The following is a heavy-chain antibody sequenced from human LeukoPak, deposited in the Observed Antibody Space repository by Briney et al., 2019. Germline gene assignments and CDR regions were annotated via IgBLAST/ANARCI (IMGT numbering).Heavy chain of an antibody. CDR3: AREGTGSYMDV. J-gene: IGHJ6*03. CDR1: GFTFSSYW. D-gene: IGHD1/OR15-1a*01. CDR2: IRTDGTIT. Sequence: GGSLRLSCAASGFTFSSYWMHWVRHAPGKGLVWVSRIRTDGTITTYADSVKGRFSISRDNAKNTLYLQVNSLRVEDTAVYYCAREGTGSYMDVWGKGTTVTVSS. V-gene: IGHV3-74*01.